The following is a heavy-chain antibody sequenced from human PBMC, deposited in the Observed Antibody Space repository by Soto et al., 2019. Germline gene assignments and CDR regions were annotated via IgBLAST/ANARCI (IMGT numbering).Heavy chain of an antibody. Sequence: EVPLLESGGGLVQPGGSLRLSCAASGFTFSSYAMSWVRQAPGKGLEWVSAISGSGGSTYYADSVKGRFTISRDNSKNTLYLQMNSLRAEDTAVYYCAKATDYGVNFDYWGQGTLVTVSS. J-gene: IGHJ4*02. V-gene: IGHV3-23*01. CDR3: AKATDYGVNFDY. CDR2: ISGSGGST. CDR1: GFTFSSYA. D-gene: IGHD4-17*01.